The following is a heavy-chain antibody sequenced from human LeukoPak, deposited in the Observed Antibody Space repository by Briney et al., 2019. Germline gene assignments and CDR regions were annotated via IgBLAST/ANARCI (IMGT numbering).Heavy chain of an antibody. J-gene: IGHJ4*02. Sequence: PSETLSLTCTVSGGSIYGSAYYWVWVRQPPGKGLEWIGSLYYSGSTYYNPSLKSRVTISVDRSKNQFSLKLSSVTAADTAVYYCAREASGEQLVLGDYWGQGTLVTVSS. D-gene: IGHD6-6*01. CDR2: LYYSGST. CDR1: GGSIYGSAYY. V-gene: IGHV4-39*07. CDR3: AREASGEQLVLGDY.